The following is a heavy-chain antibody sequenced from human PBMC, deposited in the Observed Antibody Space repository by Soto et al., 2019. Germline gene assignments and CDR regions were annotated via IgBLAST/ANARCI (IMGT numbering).Heavy chain of an antibody. Sequence: QVQLQQSGPGLVKPSQTFSLTCAISGDGFSPNSATWAWIRQSPSRGLEWLGRTYYRSKWYNDYAVSVKGRITINPDTSNNQLSLQLNSVTPDDTAVYYCARLIGDSWLDSWGQGTLVTVSS. J-gene: IGHJ5*01. CDR1: GDGFSPNSAT. D-gene: IGHD2-8*01. CDR2: TYYRSKWYN. V-gene: IGHV6-1*01. CDR3: ARLIGDSWLDS.